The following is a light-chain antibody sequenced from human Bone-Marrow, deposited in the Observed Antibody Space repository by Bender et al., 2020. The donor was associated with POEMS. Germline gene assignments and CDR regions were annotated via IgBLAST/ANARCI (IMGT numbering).Light chain of an antibody. CDR2: DVS. CDR3: ASYAGTGAV. V-gene: IGLV2-14*01. J-gene: IGLJ1*01. Sequence: QSALTQPASVSGSPGQSITISCTGTSSDVGGYNYVAWYQQHPGKAPKLMIYDVSNRPSGVSNRFSGSKSGNTASLTISGLQAEDEADYYCASYAGTGAVFGTGTTVTVL. CDR1: SSDVGGYNY.